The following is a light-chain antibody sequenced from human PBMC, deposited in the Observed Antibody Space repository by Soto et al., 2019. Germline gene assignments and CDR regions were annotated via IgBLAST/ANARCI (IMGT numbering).Light chain of an antibody. Sequence: IVLTQSPGTLCLSPGERATLSCRAGQSVSSNYLAWYQQKLGQAPRLLIYGESSRATGIPDKLSGSGSGTDLNLTIDGLEPEDFAVYYCQKYGYSPITXGQGTRRDIK. CDR3: QKYGYSPIT. J-gene: IGKJ5*01. CDR2: GES. V-gene: IGKV3-20*01. CDR1: QSVSSNY.